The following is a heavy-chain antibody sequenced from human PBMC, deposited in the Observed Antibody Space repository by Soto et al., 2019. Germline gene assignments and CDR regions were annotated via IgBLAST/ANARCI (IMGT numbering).Heavy chain of an antibody. Sequence: ASVKVSCKTSGYTFTTNGVSWLRQAPRQGLEWMGWINPDNGNTVYAQNLQGRLTVAADTSTNTAYMDLRSLRSDDTAVYYCARDAEGGSGHFDPWGQGTLVTVSS. D-gene: IGHD3-10*01. CDR1: GYTFTTNG. V-gene: IGHV1-18*04. CDR2: INPDNGNT. CDR3: ARDAEGGSGHFDP. J-gene: IGHJ5*02.